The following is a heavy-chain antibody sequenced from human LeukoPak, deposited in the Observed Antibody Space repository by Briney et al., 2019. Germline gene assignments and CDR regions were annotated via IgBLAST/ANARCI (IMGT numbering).Heavy chain of an antibody. CDR2: IYHSGST. Sequence: SETLSLTCTVSGGSISSSSYYWGWIRQPPGKGLEWIGSIYHSGSTYYNPSLKSRITISVDTSKNQFSLKLSSVTAADTAVYYCARRHIVANAFDIWGQGTMVTVSS. D-gene: IGHD2-21*01. CDR1: GGSISSSSYY. CDR3: ARRHIVANAFDI. V-gene: IGHV4-39*07. J-gene: IGHJ3*02.